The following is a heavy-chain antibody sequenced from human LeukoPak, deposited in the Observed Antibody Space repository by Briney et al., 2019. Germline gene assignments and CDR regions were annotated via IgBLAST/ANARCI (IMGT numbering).Heavy chain of an antibody. CDR3: ARGYSYGYRGLGGNFDY. CDR1: GGTFSSYA. J-gene: IGHJ4*02. V-gene: IGHV1-69*05. Sequence: ASVKVSCKASGGTFSSYAISWVRQAPGQGLEWMGGIIPIFGTANYAQKSQGRVTITTDESTSTAYMELSSLRSEDTAVYYCARGYSYGYRGLGGNFDYWGQGTLVTVSS. D-gene: IGHD5-18*01. CDR2: IIPIFGTA.